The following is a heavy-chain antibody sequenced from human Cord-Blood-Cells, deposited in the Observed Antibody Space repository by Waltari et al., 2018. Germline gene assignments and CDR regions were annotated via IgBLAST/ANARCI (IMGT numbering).Heavy chain of an antibody. CDR3: MASYRGPYGSGSYSDY. Sequence: QVQLVQSGAEVKKPGASVKVSCKVSGYTLTELSMHWVRQAPGKGLEWMGGFDPEDCETIYAQKFQGRVTMTEDTSTDTAYMELSSLRSEDTAVYYCMASYRGPYGSGSYSDYWGQGTLVTVSS. CDR1: GYTLTELS. J-gene: IGHJ4*02. V-gene: IGHV1-24*01. D-gene: IGHD3-10*01. CDR2: FDPEDCET.